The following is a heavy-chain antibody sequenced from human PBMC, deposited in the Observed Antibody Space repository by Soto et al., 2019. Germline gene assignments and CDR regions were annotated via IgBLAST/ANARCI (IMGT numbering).Heavy chain of an antibody. CDR3: ARLRWELFPLDY. CDR2: IYYSGST. CDR1: GGSISSSSYY. V-gene: IGHV4-39*01. Sequence: SETLSLTCTVSGGSISSSSYYWGWIRQPPGKGLEWIGSIYYSGSTYYNPSLKSRVTISVDTSKNQFSLKLSSVTAADTAVYYCARLRWELFPLDYWGQGTLVTVSS. D-gene: IGHD1-26*01. J-gene: IGHJ4*02.